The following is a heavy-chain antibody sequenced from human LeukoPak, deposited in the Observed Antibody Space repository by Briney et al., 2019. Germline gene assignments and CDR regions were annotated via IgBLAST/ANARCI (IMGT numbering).Heavy chain of an antibody. V-gene: IGHV4-59*01. CDR2: IYYSGST. CDR1: GGSIGSYY. D-gene: IGHD5-24*01. J-gene: IGHJ4*02. Sequence: PSETLSLTCTVSGGSIGSYYWSWIRQPPGKGLEWIGYIYYSGSTNYNPSLKSRVTISVDTSKNQFSLKLSSVTAADTAVYYCARRDGYISAIDYWGQGTLVTVSS. CDR3: ARRDGYISAIDY.